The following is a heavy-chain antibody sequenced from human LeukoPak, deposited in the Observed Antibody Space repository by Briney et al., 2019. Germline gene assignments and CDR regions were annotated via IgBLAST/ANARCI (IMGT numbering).Heavy chain of an antibody. CDR2: ISAYNGNT. J-gene: IGHJ4*02. V-gene: IGHV1-18*01. CDR1: GNTLSSYG. Sequence: GASVKVPCKASGNTLSSYGFSWVLQARVQGLDWITCISAYNGNTNYRQKLQGRVTMTTDTSTSTAYMDLRSLRSDDTAIYYCARDSPDGSGTYYNDSPDYWGQGTLVTVSS. D-gene: IGHD3-10*01. CDR3: ARDSPDGSGTYYNDSPDY.